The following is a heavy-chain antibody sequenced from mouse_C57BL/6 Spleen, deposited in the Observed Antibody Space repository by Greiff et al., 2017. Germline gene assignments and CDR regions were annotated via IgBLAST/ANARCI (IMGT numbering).Heavy chain of an antibody. CDR3: ARLYYYGSSYGY. CDR1: GYTFTSYG. J-gene: IGHJ2*01. CDR2: IYPRSGNT. Sequence: QVQLQQSGAELARPGASVKLSCKASGYTFTSYGISWVKQRTGQGLEWIGEIYPRSGNTYYNEKFKGKATMTADKSSSTAYMELRSLTSEDSAVYFCARLYYYGSSYGYWGQGTTLTVSS. V-gene: IGHV1-81*01. D-gene: IGHD1-1*01.